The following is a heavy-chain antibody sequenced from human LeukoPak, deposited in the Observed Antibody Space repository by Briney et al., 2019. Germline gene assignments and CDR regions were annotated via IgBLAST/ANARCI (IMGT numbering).Heavy chain of an antibody. Sequence: PGGSLKLSCAASGFTFSVSAMYWVRQASGKGLEWVGRIRNKANNYATAYAASLKGRFTISRDDSKNTACLQMNSLETEDTAMYYCTYTSSSGVVYWGQGTLVTVSS. J-gene: IGHJ4*02. V-gene: IGHV3-73*01. CDR2: IRNKANNYAT. CDR1: GFTFSVSA. D-gene: IGHD6-6*01. CDR3: TYTSSSGVVY.